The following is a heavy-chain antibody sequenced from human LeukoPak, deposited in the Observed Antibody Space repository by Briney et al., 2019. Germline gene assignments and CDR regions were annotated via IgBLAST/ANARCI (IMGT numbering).Heavy chain of an antibody. J-gene: IGHJ4*02. Sequence: SVKVSCKASGGTFSSYAISWVRQAPGQGLEWMGGIIPIFGAANYAQKFQGRVTITADESTSTAYMELSSLRSEDTAVYYCARAIVGASIVPGSFDYWGQGTLVTVSS. CDR1: GGTFSSYA. V-gene: IGHV1-69*01. CDR2: IIPIFGAA. CDR3: ARAIVGASIVPGSFDY. D-gene: IGHD1-26*01.